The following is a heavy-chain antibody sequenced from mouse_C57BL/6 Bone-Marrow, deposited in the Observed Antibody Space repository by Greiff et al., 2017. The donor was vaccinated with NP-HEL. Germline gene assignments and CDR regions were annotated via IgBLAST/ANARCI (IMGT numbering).Heavy chain of an antibody. CDR3: ARDYGSSWWFAY. V-gene: IGHV5-12*01. CDR1: GFTFSDYY. J-gene: IGHJ3*01. Sequence: EVQLVESGGGLVQPGGSLKLSCAASGFTFSDYYMYWVRQTPEKRLEWVAYISNGGGSTYYPDTVKGRFTISRDNAKNTLYLQMSRLKSEDTAMYYCARDYGSSWWFAYWGQGTLVTVSA. D-gene: IGHD1-1*01. CDR2: ISNGGGST.